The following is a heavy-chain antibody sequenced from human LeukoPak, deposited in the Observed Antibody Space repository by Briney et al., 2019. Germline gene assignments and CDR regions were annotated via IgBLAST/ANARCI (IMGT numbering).Heavy chain of an antibody. V-gene: IGHV1-69*04. D-gene: IGHD5-18*01. J-gene: IGHJ4*02. Sequence: ASVKVSCKASGGTFSSYAISWVRQAPGQGLEWMGRIIPILGIANYAQKFQGRVTITADKSTSTAYMELSSLRSEDTAVYCCATPGGYSYGHGYFDYWGQGTLVTVSS. CDR2: IIPILGIA. CDR3: ATPGGYSYGHGYFDY. CDR1: GGTFSSYA.